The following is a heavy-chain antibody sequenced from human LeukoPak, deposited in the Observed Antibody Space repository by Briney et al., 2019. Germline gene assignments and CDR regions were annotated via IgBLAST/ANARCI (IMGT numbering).Heavy chain of an antibody. J-gene: IGHJ4*02. Sequence: GGSLRLSCAASGFTFSSYWMHWVRQAPGKGLLWVSRINNDGSSTIYADSVKGRFTISRDNSKNTLYLQMNSLRAEDTAVYYCAKITYYYDSSGYYYFDYWGQGTLVTVSS. V-gene: IGHV3-74*01. CDR3: AKITYYYDSSGYYYFDY. CDR1: GFTFSSYW. CDR2: INNDGSST. D-gene: IGHD3-22*01.